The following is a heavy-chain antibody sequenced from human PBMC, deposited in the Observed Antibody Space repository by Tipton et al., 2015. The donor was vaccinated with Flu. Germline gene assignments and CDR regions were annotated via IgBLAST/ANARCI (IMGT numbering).Heavy chain of an antibody. CDR2: IHTTGST. CDR3: ARANSALVTNHYYGLDV. J-gene: IGHJ6*02. D-gene: IGHD5-18*01. V-gene: IGHV4-61*02. CDR1: GGSISSGSYY. Sequence: TLSLTCTVSGGSISSGSYYWNWIRQPAGKGLEWIGRIHTTGSTNYSPSLRSRVTVSVDTSKNQFSLKVISVTAADTAVYYCARANSALVTNHYYGLDVWGQGTTVTVSS.